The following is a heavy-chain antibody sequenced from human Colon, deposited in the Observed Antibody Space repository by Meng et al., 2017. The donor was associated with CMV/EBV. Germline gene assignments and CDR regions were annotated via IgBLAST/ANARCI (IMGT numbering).Heavy chain of an antibody. CDR2: IYYSGST. Sequence: SETLSLTCTVSGGSISSSSYYWGWIRQPPGKGLEWIGSIYYSGSTYYNPSLKSRVTISVDTSKNQFSLKLSSVTAADTAVYYCARAGNRRLHLIDYWGQGTLVTVSS. V-gene: IGHV4-39*07. CDR3: ARAGNRRLHLIDY. J-gene: IGHJ4*02. D-gene: IGHD4-11*01. CDR1: GGSISSSSYY.